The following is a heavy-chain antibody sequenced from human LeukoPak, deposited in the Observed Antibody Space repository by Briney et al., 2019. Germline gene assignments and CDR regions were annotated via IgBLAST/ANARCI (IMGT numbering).Heavy chain of an antibody. J-gene: IGHJ6*03. CDR1: GGSISSGSDY. CDR2: IYTSGST. Sequence: SQTLSLTCTVSGGSISSGSDYWSWIRQPAGKGLEWIGRIYTSGSTNYNPSLKSRVTISVDTSKNQFSLKLSSVTAADTAVYYCARGAYRVRGVIITRYYYYYYMDVWGKGTTVTISS. D-gene: IGHD3-10*01. V-gene: IGHV4-61*02. CDR3: ARGAYRVRGVIITRYYYYYYMDV.